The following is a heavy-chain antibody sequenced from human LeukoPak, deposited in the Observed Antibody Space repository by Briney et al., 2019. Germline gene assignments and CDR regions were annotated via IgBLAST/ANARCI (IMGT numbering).Heavy chain of an antibody. J-gene: IGHJ4*02. CDR1: GYTFTSYY. Sequence: ASVKVSCKASGYTFTSYYMHWVRQAPGQGLEWMGIINPSGGSTSYAQKFQGRATMTRDTSTSTVYMELSSPRSEDTAVYYCARETLRIAARLRSHDCGYWGQGTLVTVSS. V-gene: IGHV1-46*01. D-gene: IGHD6-6*01. CDR3: ARETLRIAARLRSHDCGY. CDR2: INPSGGST.